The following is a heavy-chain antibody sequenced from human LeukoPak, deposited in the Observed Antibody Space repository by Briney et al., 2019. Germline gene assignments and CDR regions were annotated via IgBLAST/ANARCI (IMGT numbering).Heavy chain of an antibody. Sequence: SQTLSLTCTVSGGSISSGSYYWSWIRQPAGKGLEWIGRIYTSGSTNYNPSLKSRVTISVDTSKNQFSLKLSSVTAADTAVYYCARDTATMGYYYDMDVWGQGTTVTVSS. CDR1: GGSISSGSYY. J-gene: IGHJ6*02. CDR3: ARDTATMGYYYDMDV. CDR2: IYTSGST. V-gene: IGHV4-61*02. D-gene: IGHD2-15*01.